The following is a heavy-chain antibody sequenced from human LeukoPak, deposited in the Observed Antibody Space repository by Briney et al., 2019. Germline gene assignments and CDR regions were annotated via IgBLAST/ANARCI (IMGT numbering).Heavy chain of an antibody. CDR3: ARDMVYSSSWSMDV. J-gene: IGHJ6*04. D-gene: IGHD6-13*01. V-gene: IGHV3-30-3*01. CDR1: GFTFSSYA. CDR2: ISYDGSNK. Sequence: GGSLRLSCAASGFTFSSYAMHWVRQAPGKGLEWVAVISYDGSNKYYADSVKGRFTISRDNSKNTLYPQMNSLRAEDTAVYYCARDMVYSSSWSMDVWGKGTTVTVSS.